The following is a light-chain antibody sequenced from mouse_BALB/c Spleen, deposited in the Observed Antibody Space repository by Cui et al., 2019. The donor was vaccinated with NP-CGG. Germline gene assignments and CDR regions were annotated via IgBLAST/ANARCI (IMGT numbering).Light chain of an antibody. J-gene: IGLJ1*01. CDR1: TGAVTTSNY. V-gene: IGLV1*01. CDR2: GTN. CDR3: ALWYSNHWV. Sequence: QAVVTPESALTTSLGETVTLTCRPSTGAVTTSNYANWVQEKPDHLFTGLIGGTNNRAPGVPARFSGSLIGDKAALTITGAQTEDEAIYFCALWYSNHWVFGGGTKLTVL.